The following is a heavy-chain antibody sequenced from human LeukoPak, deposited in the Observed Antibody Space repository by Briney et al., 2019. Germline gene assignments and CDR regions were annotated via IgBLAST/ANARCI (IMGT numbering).Heavy chain of an antibody. CDR2: ISGSGGST. V-gene: IGHV3-23*01. CDR3: AKGRYYYDSSGYSSPFDY. D-gene: IGHD3-22*01. J-gene: IGHJ4*02. Sequence: GGSLRLSCAASGFTFSNAWMRWVRQAPGKGLEWVSAISGSGGSTYYADSVKGRFTISRDNSKNTLYLQMNSLRAEDTAVYYCAKGRYYYDSSGYSSPFDYWGQGTLVTVSS. CDR1: GFTFSNAW.